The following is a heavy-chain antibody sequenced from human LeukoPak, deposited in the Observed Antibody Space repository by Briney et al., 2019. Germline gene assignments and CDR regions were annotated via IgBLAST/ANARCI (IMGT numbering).Heavy chain of an antibody. Sequence: GGSLRLSCAGSGFTFSTYWMHWVRPAPGGGLVWVSGITTDASTTSYADSVKGRFTISRDNAKNTVYLQMSSLRAVDTAVYYCAKESGYDVDLQYWGQGALVTVSS. CDR3: AKESGYDVDLQY. CDR1: GFTFSTYW. D-gene: IGHD5-12*01. V-gene: IGHV3-74*01. CDR2: ITTDASTT. J-gene: IGHJ4*02.